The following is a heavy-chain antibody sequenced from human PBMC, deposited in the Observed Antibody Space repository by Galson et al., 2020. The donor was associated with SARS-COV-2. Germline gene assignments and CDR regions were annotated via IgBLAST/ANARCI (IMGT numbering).Heavy chain of an antibody. Sequence: GGSLRLSCVASGFPFRSFAMTWVRQAPGKGLEWVSSITSGGGITYYADSVKGRFTISRDNSKNTLYLQMSSLRDEDTAIYYCANAREDTPVLKPRFAYWGQGTLVTVSS. D-gene: IGHD4-17*01. CDR1: GFPFRSFA. J-gene: IGHJ4*02. CDR3: ANAREDTPVLKPRFAY. CDR2: ITSGGGIT. V-gene: IGHV3-23*01.